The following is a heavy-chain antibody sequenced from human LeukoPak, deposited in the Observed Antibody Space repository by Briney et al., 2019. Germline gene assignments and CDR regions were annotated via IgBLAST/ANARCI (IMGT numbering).Heavy chain of an antibody. V-gene: IGHV4-4*07. D-gene: IGHD3-16*02. CDR2: IYITEGT. Sequence: SETLSLTCTVSGDSLSSYYWNWIRQPAGKGLEWIGRIYITEGTNYNPSLKSRVTMSVDTSKNQFSLKVNSVTAADTAVYYCARVNLYDYVWGSYLCWFDPWGQGTLVTVSS. CDR3: ARVNLYDYVWGSYLCWFDP. CDR1: GDSLSSYY. J-gene: IGHJ5*02.